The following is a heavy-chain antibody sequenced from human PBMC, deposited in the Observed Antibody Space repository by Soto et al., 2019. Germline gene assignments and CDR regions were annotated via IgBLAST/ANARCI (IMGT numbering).Heavy chain of an antibody. D-gene: IGHD6-13*01. J-gene: IGHJ4*02. Sequence: ASVKVSCKAAGYTFSSCAMHWVRQAPGQRLEWMGWISAYNGNTNYAQKLQGRVTMTTDTSTSTAYMELRSLRSDDTAVYYCATDLGRTKQRLVGLGYWGQGTLVTVSS. CDR2: ISAYNGNT. V-gene: IGHV1-18*01. CDR1: GYTFSSCA. CDR3: ATDLGRTKQRLVGLGY.